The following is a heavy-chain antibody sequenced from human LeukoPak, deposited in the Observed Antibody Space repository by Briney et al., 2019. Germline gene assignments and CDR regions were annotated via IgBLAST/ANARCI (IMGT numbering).Heavy chain of an antibody. CDR1: GFTVSSNY. CDR2: IYSGGST. V-gene: IGHV3-66*04. D-gene: IGHD2-15*01. Sequence: PGGSLRLSCAASGFTVSSNYMSWVRQAPGKGLEWVSVIYSGGSTYYADSVKGRFTISRDNSKNTLYLQMNSLRAEDTAVYYCARQSATGLDHYYYGMDVWGQGTTVTVSS. J-gene: IGHJ6*02. CDR3: ARQSATGLDHYYYGMDV.